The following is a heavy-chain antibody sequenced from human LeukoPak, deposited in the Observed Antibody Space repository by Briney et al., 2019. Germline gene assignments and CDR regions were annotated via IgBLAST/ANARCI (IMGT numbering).Heavy chain of an antibody. Sequence: GGSLRLSCAASGFTFSSYAMHWVRQAPGKGLEWVAVISYDGSNKYYADSVKGRFTISRDNAKNSLYLQMNSLRAEDTAVYSCARGADGVSSNSRGWFDPWGQGTLVTVSS. D-gene: IGHD2-15*01. CDR2: ISYDGSNK. CDR3: ARGADGVSSNSRGWFDP. J-gene: IGHJ5*02. V-gene: IGHV3-30*04. CDR1: GFTFSSYA.